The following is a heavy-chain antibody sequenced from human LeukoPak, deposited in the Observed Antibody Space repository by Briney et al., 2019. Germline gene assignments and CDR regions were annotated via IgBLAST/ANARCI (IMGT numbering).Heavy chain of an antibody. Sequence: ASVKVSCKASGYTFTDYYMHWVRQAPGQGLEWMGWINPNSGVTNYAQKLQGRVTMTTDTSTSTAYMELRSLRSDDTAVYYCARDRAGSSWSDNWFDPWGQGTLVTVSS. CDR2: INPNSGVT. J-gene: IGHJ5*02. CDR3: ARDRAGSSWSDNWFDP. V-gene: IGHV1-2*02. D-gene: IGHD6-13*01. CDR1: GYTFTDYY.